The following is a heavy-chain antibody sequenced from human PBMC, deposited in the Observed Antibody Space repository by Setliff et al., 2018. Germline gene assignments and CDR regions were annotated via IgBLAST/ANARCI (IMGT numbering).Heavy chain of an antibody. D-gene: IGHD1-26*01. CDR2: VSGGGTVK. Sequence: LRLSCAASGFTFSTYVMNWVRQAPGKRLEWVSGVSGGGTVKHYAESVKGRFTISRDNSKNTLYLDMKRLRVEDTAIYSCAKVQRRGWYSYFEDAFDIWGQGTVVTVSS. J-gene: IGHJ3*02. V-gene: IGHV3-23*01. CDR3: AKVQRRGWYSYFEDAFDI. CDR1: GFTFSTYV.